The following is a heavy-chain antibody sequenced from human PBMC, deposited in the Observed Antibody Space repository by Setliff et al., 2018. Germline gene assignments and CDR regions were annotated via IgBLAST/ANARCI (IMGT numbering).Heavy chain of an antibody. Sequence: ASVKVSCKASGYTFTSYDINWVRQATGQGLEWMGWMNPNSGNTVYAQKFQGRVTMTTDTSTSTAYMELRSLRSDDTAVYYCARGLIVLPGPSGDMGYFDYWGQGTLVTVSS. CDR1: GYTFTSYD. D-gene: IGHD2-8*01. CDR3: ARGLIVLPGPSGDMGYFDY. V-gene: IGHV1-8*02. CDR2: MNPNSGNT. J-gene: IGHJ4*02.